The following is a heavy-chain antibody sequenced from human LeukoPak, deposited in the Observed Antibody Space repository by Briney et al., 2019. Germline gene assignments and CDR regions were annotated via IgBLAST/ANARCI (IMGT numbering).Heavy chain of an antibody. V-gene: IGHV1-18*01. CDR1: GYTFTSYG. D-gene: IGHD4-17*01. J-gene: IGHJ6*03. CDR2: ISAYNGNT. CDR3: ARGGYYGANPYYYYCMDV. Sequence: ASVKVSCKASGYTFTSYGISWVRQAPGQGLEWMGWISAYNGNTNYAQKLQGRVTMTTDTSTSTAYMELRSLRSDDTAVYYCARGGYYGANPYYYYCMDVWGKGTTVTVSS.